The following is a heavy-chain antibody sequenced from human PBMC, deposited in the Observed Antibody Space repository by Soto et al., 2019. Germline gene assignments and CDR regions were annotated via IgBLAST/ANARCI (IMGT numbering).Heavy chain of an antibody. V-gene: IGHV3-53*01. J-gene: IGHJ5*02. CDR3: ARGYYYDSSGYYGGNWFDP. CDR2: IYSGGST. CDR1: GFTVSSNY. D-gene: IGHD3-22*01. Sequence: LRLSCAASGFTVSSNYMSWVRQAPGKGLEWVSVIYSGGSTYYADSVKGRFTISRDNSKNTLYLQMNSLRAEDTAVYYCARGYYYDSSGYYGGNWFDPWGQGTLVTVSS.